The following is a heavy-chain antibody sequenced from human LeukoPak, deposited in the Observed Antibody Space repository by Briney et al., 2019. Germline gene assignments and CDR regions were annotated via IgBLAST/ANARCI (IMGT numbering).Heavy chain of an antibody. CDR1: GYTFTDYY. CDR3: ARALSMIVWFDP. V-gene: IGHV1-2*02. D-gene: IGHD3-22*01. CDR2: INPNSGDT. J-gene: IGHJ5*02. Sequence: ASVKVSCKTSGYTFTDYYIHWVRQAPGQGLEWMGWINPNSGDTNYAQKFQGRVTMTRDTSISTAYMELSRLRSDDTAVYYCARALSMIVWFDPWGQGTLVTVSS.